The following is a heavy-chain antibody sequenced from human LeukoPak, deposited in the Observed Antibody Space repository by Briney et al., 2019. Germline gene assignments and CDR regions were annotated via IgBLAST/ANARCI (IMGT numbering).Heavy chain of an antibody. CDR2: IWYDGSNK. J-gene: IGHJ4*01. Sequence: QPGGSLRLSCAASGFTFSSYGMHWVRQAPGKGLEWVAVIWYDGSNKYYADSVKGRFTISRDNSKNTLYLQMNSLRAEDTAVYYCARAYCSSTSCYAGGFDYWGHGTLVTVSS. CDR1: GFTFSSYG. CDR3: ARAYCSSTSCYAGGFDY. V-gene: IGHV3-33*01. D-gene: IGHD2-2*01.